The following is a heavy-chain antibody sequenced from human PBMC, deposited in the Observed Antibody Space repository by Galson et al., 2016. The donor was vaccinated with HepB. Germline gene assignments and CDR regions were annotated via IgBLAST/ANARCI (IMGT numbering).Heavy chain of an antibody. V-gene: IGHV1-2*02. CDR3: ARGFISSHFPHFDL. J-gene: IGHJ4*02. D-gene: IGHD3-10*01. CDR1: GYTFIDYY. CDR2: INPRTGGT. Sequence: SVKVSCKASGYTFIDYYMHWVRQTPGQGLEWMGWINPRTGGTNYAQKFQGRVTMTRDTSVGTAYMDLSNLQSDDTAVYRCARGFISSHFPHFDLWGQGSLVTVSS.